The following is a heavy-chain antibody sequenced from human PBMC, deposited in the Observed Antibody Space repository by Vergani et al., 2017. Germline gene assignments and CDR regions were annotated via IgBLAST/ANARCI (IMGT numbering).Heavy chain of an antibody. CDR2: ISAYNGNP. D-gene: IGHD3-10*01. V-gene: IGHV1-18*01. Sequence: QVQLVQSGAEVKKPGASVKVSCKASGYTFTSYGISWVRQAPGQGLEWMGWISAYNGNPKDAQKLQGRVTMTTDTSTSTAYRGLRRLGSDDTAVYYCARVWFGADNHAFDIWGQGTMVTVSS. J-gene: IGHJ3*02. CDR1: GYTFTSYG. CDR3: ARVWFGADNHAFDI.